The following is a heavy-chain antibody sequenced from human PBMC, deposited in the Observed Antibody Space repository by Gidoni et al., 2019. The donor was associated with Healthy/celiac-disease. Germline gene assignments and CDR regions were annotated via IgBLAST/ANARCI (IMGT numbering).Heavy chain of an antibody. V-gene: IGHV1-2*02. J-gene: IGHJ4*02. CDR3: AASVDTALVTPY. CDR1: GYTFTDYY. Sequence: QVQLVQSGAEVKKPGASVKVSCKASGYTFTDYYMHWVRQAPGQGLEWMGWINPNSGGTNYAKKFQGRVTMTSDTSISTAYMELSRLRSDDTAVYYCAASVDTALVTPYWGQGTLVTVSS. CDR2: INPNSGGT. D-gene: IGHD5-18*01.